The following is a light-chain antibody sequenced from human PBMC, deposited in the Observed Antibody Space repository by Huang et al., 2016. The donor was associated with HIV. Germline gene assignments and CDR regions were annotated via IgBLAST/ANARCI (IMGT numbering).Light chain of an antibody. J-gene: IGKJ3*01. V-gene: IGKV3-11*01. CDR3: QQRSRWPPG. Sequence: EIVLTQSPATRSLSPGERATLSCRASQSVSTYLAWYQQQPGQAPRLLIYDASNRATGIPSRFSGSGSGTDFTLTISNLEPEDFAVYYCQQRSRWPPGFGPGTKVDVK. CDR2: DAS. CDR1: QSVSTY.